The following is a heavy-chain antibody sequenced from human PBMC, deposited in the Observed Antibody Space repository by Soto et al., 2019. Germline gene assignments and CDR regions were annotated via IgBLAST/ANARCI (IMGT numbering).Heavy chain of an antibody. J-gene: IGHJ3*02. CDR3: TTEPTYYYDSSGYYYDAFDI. D-gene: IGHD3-22*01. CDR2: IKSKTDGGTT. V-gene: IGHV3-15*01. CDR1: GFTFSNAW. Sequence: GGSLRLSCAASGFTFSNAWMSWVRQAPGKGLEWVGRIKSKTDGGTTDYAAPVKGRFTISRDDSKNTLYLQMNSLKTEDTAVYYCTTEPTYYYDSSGYYYDAFDIWGQGTMVTVSS.